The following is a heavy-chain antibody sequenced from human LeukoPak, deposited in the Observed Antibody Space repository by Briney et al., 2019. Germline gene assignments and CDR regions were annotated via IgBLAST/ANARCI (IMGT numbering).Heavy chain of an antibody. CDR3: ARQHTSGSYYTGPDY. D-gene: IGHD1-26*01. CDR1: RFTFRTYW. Sequence: SGGSLRLSCAASRFTFRTYWMSWVRQAPGKGLEWVANIKYDGSEKYYVDSVRGRFTISRDNAKSSLYLQMNSLRAEDTAVYYCARQHTSGSYYTGPDYWGQGTLVTVSS. J-gene: IGHJ4*02. CDR2: IKYDGSEK. V-gene: IGHV3-7*01.